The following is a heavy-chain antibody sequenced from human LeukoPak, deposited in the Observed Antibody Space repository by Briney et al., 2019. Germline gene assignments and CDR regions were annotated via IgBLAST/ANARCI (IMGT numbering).Heavy chain of an antibody. V-gene: IGHV3-43*02. J-gene: IGHJ5*02. CDR2: ISADGAGT. CDR3: AKVGPWLANDL. D-gene: IGHD6-19*01. Sequence: QTGGSLGLSCAASGFTFDDYAMHWVRQPPGKGLEWVSLISADGAGTSYANSVKGRFIISRDNSKNLLFLQMNGLRTEDTAFYFCAKVGPWLANDLWGQGILVTVSS. CDR1: GFTFDDYA.